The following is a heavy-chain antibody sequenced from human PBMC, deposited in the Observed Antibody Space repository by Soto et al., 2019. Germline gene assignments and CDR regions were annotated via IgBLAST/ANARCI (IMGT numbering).Heavy chain of an antibody. V-gene: IGHV1-8*01. J-gene: IGHJ5*02. D-gene: IGHD3-16*01. CDR2: MNPNSGIG. CDR3: ARMATFGTLNWFDP. Sequence: QVQLVQSGAEVREPGASVRVSCKASGYTFGNNDISWVRQGTGQGLEWMGWMNPNSGIGGYAQKFPGRVTMTRDTSSSTAYMELSRLTSDETAIYYCARMATFGTLNWFDPWGQGTLVTVSS. CDR1: GYTFGNND.